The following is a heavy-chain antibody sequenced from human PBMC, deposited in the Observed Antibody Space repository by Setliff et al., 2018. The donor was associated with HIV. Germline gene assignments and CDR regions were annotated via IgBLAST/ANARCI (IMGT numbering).Heavy chain of an antibody. Sequence: KTSETLSLTCSVYGGSISRGGRYWGWIRQHPGRGLEWLGYVYYTGESFYKPSLGGRVTILQDKSKNQFSLELRSVTAADTAVYYCASATVGGASPFDSWGPGTLVTVSS. CDR1: GGSISRGGRY. V-gene: IGHV4-31*03. J-gene: IGHJ4*02. CDR3: ASATVGGASPFDS. D-gene: IGHD4-4*01. CDR2: VYYTGES.